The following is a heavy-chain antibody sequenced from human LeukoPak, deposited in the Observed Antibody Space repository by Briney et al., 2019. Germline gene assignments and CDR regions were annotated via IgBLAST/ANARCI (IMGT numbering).Heavy chain of an antibody. V-gene: IGHV4-59*01. J-gene: IGHJ3*02. Sequence: SETLSLTCTVSGGSISSYYWSWIRQPPGKGLEWIGYIYYSGSTNYNPSLKSRVTISVDTSKNQSSLKLSSVTAADTALHYCAREYGGDAFDIWGQGTMVTVSS. CDR3: AREYGGDAFDI. CDR1: GGSISSYY. D-gene: IGHD4/OR15-4a*01. CDR2: IYYSGST.